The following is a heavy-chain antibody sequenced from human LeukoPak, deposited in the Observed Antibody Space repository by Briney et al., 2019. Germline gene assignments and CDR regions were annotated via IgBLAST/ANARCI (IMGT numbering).Heavy chain of an antibody. CDR2: INHSANT. J-gene: IGHJ3*02. V-gene: IGHV4-34*01. Sequence: SETLSLTCAVYGGSFSRYYWTWIRQPLGKGLEWIGEINHSANTTYNPSLKSRATISVDTSKNQSSLKLSSVTAADTALYYCARGEILTRNAFDIWGQETVVTVSS. CDR1: GGSFSRYY. D-gene: IGHD3-3*01. CDR3: ARGEILTRNAFDI.